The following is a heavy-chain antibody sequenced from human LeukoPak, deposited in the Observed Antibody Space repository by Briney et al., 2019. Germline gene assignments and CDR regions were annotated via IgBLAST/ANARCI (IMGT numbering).Heavy chain of an antibody. CDR2: INEDGSEQ. J-gene: IGHJ5*02. V-gene: IGHV3-7*01. CDR3: TALYGGFDP. D-gene: IGHD3-16*01. CDR1: GFSLSSCW. Sequence: GGSLRLSCAASGFSLSSCWMSWVRQAPGKGLEWVANINEDGSEQYYVDSVKGRFTMFRDNAKNSLYLQVNSLRDEDTALYYCTALYGGFDPWGQGTLVTVSS.